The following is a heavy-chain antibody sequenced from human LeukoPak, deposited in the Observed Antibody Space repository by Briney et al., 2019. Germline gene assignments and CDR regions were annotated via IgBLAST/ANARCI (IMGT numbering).Heavy chain of an antibody. D-gene: IGHD3-10*01. Sequence: PGGSLRLSCTASGFTFGDYAMSWVRQAPGKGLEWVGFIRSKAYGGTTEYAASVKGRFTISRDDSKSIAYLQMNSLKTEDTAVYYCTRDFWFGESPLDYWGQGTLVTVSS. CDR1: GFTFGDYA. V-gene: IGHV3-49*04. CDR3: TRDFWFGESPLDY. CDR2: IRSKAYGGTT. J-gene: IGHJ4*02.